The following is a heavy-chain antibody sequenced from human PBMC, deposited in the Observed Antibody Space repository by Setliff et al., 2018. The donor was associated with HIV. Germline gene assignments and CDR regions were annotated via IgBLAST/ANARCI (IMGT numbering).Heavy chain of an antibody. J-gene: IGHJ4*02. Sequence: GESLTISCKGSGYTFPHAWIGWVRQMPGKGLEWMGIIYLSDSDTRYSRSFQGQVTISVDQSITTAYLQWSSLEASDTAMYYCATSPGTYSDSSASYFDYWGQGTLVTVSS. D-gene: IGHD6-6*01. CDR1: GYTFPHAW. CDR3: ATSPGTYSDSSASYFDY. CDR2: IYLSDSDT. V-gene: IGHV5-51*01.